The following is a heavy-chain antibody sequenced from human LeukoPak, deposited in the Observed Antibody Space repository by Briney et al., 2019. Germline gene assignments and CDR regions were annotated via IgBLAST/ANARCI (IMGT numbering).Heavy chain of an antibody. CDR2: ISAYNGNT. D-gene: IGHD3-10*01. Sequence: GASVKVSCKASGYTFTSYGISWVRQAPGQGLEWMGWISAYNGNTNYAQKLQGRVTMTTDTSTSTAYMELRSLRSDDTAVYYCARDPARITMVRGVIPDAFDIWGQGTMVTVSS. CDR1: GYTFTSYG. CDR3: ARDPARITMVRGVIPDAFDI. V-gene: IGHV1-18*01. J-gene: IGHJ3*02.